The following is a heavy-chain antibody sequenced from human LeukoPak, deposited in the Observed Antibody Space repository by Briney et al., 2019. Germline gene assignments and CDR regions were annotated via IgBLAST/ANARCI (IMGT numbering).Heavy chain of an antibody. CDR3: ASSPTYCGGDCYPYFDY. V-gene: IGHV1-2*02. J-gene: IGHJ4*02. D-gene: IGHD2-21*01. Sequence: ASVKVSCKASGYTFTGYYMHWVRQAPGQGLEWMGWINPNSGGTNYAQKFQGRVTMTRDTSISTAYMELSRLRSDDTAVYYCASSPTYCGGDCYPYFDYWGQGTLVTVSS. CDR1: GYTFTGYY. CDR2: INPNSGGT.